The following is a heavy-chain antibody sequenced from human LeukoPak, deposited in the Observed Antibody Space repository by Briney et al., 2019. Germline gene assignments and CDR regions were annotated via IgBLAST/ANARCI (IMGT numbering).Heavy chain of an antibody. CDR2: ISSSSSYT. V-gene: IGHV3-11*06. D-gene: IGHD3-10*01. CDR3: ATSITMVREYYFDY. J-gene: IGHJ4*02. Sequence: GGSLRLSCSASGFTFSSYYMSWIRQAPGKGLEWVSYISSSSSYTNYADSVKGRFTISRDNAKNSLYLQMNSLRAEDTAVYYCATSITMVREYYFDYWGQGTLVTVSS. CDR1: GFTFSSYY.